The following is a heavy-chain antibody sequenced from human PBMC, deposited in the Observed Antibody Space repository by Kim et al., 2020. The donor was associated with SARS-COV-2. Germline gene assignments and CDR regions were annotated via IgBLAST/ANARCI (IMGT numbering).Heavy chain of an antibody. CDR2: TAHDGTVP. Sequence: GGSLRLSCAASGFTFSNYGMHWVRQAPGKGLEWVAATAHDGTVPYYADSVKGRFTISRDNSKNTMYLQMNSLRGEDTALYYCAKEGSPKCSSWYDYWGQGTRDTVPS. CDR1: GFTFSNYG. V-gene: IGHV3-30*18. J-gene: IGHJ4*02. CDR3: AKEGSPKCSSWYDY. D-gene: IGHD6-13*01.